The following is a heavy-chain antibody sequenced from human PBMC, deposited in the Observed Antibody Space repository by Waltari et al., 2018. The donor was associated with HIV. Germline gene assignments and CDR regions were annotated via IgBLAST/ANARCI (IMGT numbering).Heavy chain of an antibody. D-gene: IGHD6-19*01. J-gene: IGHJ4*02. Sequence: VQMLESGGDLVQPGGSLRLSCAVSGLNFATSGLGWVRQAPGKGLEWSSAITSSGGRTYYAEAVKGRLISSRDNSKKTVTLQLKNLRLGDTAMYYCATCNIGSGWYLKSPIRIWGQGTLGTVS. CDR3: ATCNIGSGWYLKSPIRI. CDR2: ITSSGGRT. V-gene: IGHV3-23*01. CDR1: GLNFATSG.